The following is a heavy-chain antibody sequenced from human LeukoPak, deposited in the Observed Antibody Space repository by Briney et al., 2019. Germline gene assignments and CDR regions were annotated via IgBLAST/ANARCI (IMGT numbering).Heavy chain of an antibody. CDR1: GFTFSSYS. V-gene: IGHV3-21*04. J-gene: IGHJ4*02. Sequence: KSGGSLRLSCAASGFTFSSYSMNWVRQAPGKGLEWVSSISSSSSYIYYADSVKGRFTISRDNAKNSLYLQMNSLRAEDTAIYYCTKAQVGSYYGSYFDSWGQGTLVTVSS. D-gene: IGHD1-26*01. CDR2: ISSSSSYI. CDR3: TKAQVGSYYGSYFDS.